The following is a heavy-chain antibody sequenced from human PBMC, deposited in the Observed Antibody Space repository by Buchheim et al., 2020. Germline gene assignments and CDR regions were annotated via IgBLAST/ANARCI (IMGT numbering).Heavy chain of an antibody. D-gene: IGHD2-2*01. CDR2: IYTSGST. CDR3: ARQNIVVVPAAIDDSWSVRGVIISSFWFDP. Sequence: QVQLQESGPGLVKPSQPLSLTCTVSGGSISSGSYYWSWIRQPAGKGLEWIGRIYTSGSTNYNPSLKSRVTISVDTSKHQFSLKLSSVTAADTAVYYCARQNIVVVPAAIDDSWSVRGVIISSFWFDPWGQGTL. V-gene: IGHV4-61*02. CDR1: GGSISSGSYY. J-gene: IGHJ5*02.